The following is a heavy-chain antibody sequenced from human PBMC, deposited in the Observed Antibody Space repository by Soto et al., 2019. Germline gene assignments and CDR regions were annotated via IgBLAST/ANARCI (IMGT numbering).Heavy chain of an antibody. CDR1: GYTFTSYG. CDR2: ISAYNGNT. V-gene: IGHV1-18*01. CDR3: ARVELAVYPLPGIVVEGGWFDP. D-gene: IGHD2-2*01. Sequence: ASVKVSCKASGYTFTSYGISWVRQAPGQGLEWMGWISAYNGNTNYAQKLQGRVTMTTDTSTSTAYMELRSLRSDDTAVYYCARVELAVYPLPGIVVEGGWFDPWGQGTLVTVSS. J-gene: IGHJ5*02.